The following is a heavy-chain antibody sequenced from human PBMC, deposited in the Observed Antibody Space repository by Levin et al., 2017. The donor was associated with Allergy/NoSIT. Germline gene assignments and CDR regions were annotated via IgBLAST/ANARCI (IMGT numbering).Heavy chain of an antibody. CDR2: ISGSGGST. CDR3: GKDSSGWPNNYFDY. J-gene: IGHJ4*02. V-gene: IGHV3-23*01. Sequence: GGSLRLSCAASGFTFSSYAMSWVRQAPGKGLEWVSGISGSGGSTYYADSVKGRFTISRDNSKNTLYLQMNSLRAEDTPVYYCGKDSSGWPNNYFDYGRQGTLGTVAS. D-gene: IGHD6-19*01. CDR1: GFTFSSYA.